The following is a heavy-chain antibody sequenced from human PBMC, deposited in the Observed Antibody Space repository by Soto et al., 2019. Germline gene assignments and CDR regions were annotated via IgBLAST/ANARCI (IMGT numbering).Heavy chain of an antibody. V-gene: IGHV4-59*01. CDR3: ARVIGYDLLGCDY. CDR2: IYYSGST. Sequence: SETLSLTCTVSGGSISSYYWSWIRQPPGKGLEWIGYIYYSGSTNYNPSLKSRVTISVDTSKNQFSLKLSSVTAADTAVYYCARVIGYDLLGCDYWGQGTLVTVSS. CDR1: GGSISSYY. J-gene: IGHJ4*02. D-gene: IGHD5-12*01.